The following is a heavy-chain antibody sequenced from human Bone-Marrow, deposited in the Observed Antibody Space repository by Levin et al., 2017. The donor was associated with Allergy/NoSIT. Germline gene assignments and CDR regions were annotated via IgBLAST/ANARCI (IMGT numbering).Heavy chain of an antibody. CDR1: GGSISSGTYY. V-gene: IGHV4-39*07. J-gene: IGHJ6*02. D-gene: IGHD2-8*01. CDR3: GRNPNYYSGMDV. CDR2: FYYSGST. Sequence: GSLRLSCTVSGGSISSGTYYWGWIRQPPGKGLEWIGSFYYSGSTYYNPSLKSRVNISVDTSKNQFSLKVRSVTAADTAVYYCGRNPNYYSGMDVWGQGTTVTVSS.